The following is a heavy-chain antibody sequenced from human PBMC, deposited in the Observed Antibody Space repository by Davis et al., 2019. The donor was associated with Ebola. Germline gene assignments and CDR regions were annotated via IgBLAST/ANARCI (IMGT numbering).Heavy chain of an antibody. V-gene: IGHV3-9*01. J-gene: IGHJ6*04. CDR3: AKPSTWGGTANFYYYGLDV. CDR1: GFTFGDYA. D-gene: IGHD1-1*01. Sequence: PGGSLRLSCEASGFTFGDYAMHWVRLAPGKGLEWVSGISWNSGTIDYANSVKGRFTISRDNAKKSLYLQMSSLRPEDTALYYCAKPSTWGGTANFYYYGLDVWGKGTTVTVSS. CDR2: ISWNSGTI.